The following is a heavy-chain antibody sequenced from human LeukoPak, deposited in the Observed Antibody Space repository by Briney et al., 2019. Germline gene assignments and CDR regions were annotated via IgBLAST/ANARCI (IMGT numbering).Heavy chain of an antibody. V-gene: IGHV1-2*06. D-gene: IGHD6-19*01. Sequence: ASVKVSCKASGYTFTGYYMHWVRQAPGQGLEWMGRINPNSGGTNYAQKFQGRVTMTRDTSISTAYMELSRLRSDDTAVYYCAKVSSGFLYYFDYWGQGTLVTVSS. CDR1: GYTFTGYY. CDR2: INPNSGGT. J-gene: IGHJ4*02. CDR3: AKVSSGFLYYFDY.